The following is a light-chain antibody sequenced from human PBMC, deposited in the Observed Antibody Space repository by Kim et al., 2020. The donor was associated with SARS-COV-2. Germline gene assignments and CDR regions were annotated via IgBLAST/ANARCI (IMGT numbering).Light chain of an antibody. CDR2: YDS. CDR1: NIGSKS. Sequence: APGKTARSTWGGNNIGSKSVPWYQQKQGQAPVLVIYYDSDRPSGSPERFSGSNSGNTATLTISRVEAGDEADYYCQVWDSSSDHRVFGGGTQLTVL. CDR3: QVWDSSSDHRV. V-gene: IGLV3-21*04. J-gene: IGLJ3*02.